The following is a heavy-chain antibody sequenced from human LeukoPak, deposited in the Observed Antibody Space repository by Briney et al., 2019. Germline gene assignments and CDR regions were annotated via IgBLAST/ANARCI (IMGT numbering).Heavy chain of an antibody. D-gene: IGHD6-13*01. Sequence: PGGSLRLSCAASGFTFSSYAMSWVRQAPGKGLEWASAISGSGGSTYYADSVKGRSTISRDNSKNTLYLQMNSLRAEDTAVYYCANQFSQYSSSWYESYYFDYWGQGTLVTVSS. CDR1: GFTFSSYA. CDR2: ISGSGGST. J-gene: IGHJ4*02. CDR3: ANQFSQYSSSWYESYYFDY. V-gene: IGHV3-23*01.